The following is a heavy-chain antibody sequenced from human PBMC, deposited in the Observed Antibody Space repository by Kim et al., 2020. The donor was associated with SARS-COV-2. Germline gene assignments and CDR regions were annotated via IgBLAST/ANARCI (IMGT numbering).Heavy chain of an antibody. D-gene: IGHD3-16*02. CDR3: ARLSPVIGSLDY. Sequence: RHSPSFQGQVTISADKSISTAYLQWSSLKASDTAMYYCARLSPVIGSLDYWGQGTLVTVSS. V-gene: IGHV5-51*01. J-gene: IGHJ4*02.